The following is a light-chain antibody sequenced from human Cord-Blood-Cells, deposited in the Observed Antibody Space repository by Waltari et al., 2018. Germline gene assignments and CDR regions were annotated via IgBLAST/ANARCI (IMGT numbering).Light chain of an antibody. CDR2: AAS. CDR3: QQYYSNPYT. V-gene: IGKV1-8*01. CDR1: QGISSY. Sequence: IRMTQSPSSLSASIGDRVTITCRASQGISSYLAWYQQKPGKAPKLLIYAASSLQSGVPSRFSGSGSGTDFTLTISCLQSEDFATYYCQQYYSNPYTFGQGTKLEIK. J-gene: IGKJ2*01.